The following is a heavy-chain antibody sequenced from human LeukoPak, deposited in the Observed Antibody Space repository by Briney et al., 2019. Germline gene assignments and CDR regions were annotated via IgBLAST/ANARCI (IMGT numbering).Heavy chain of an antibody. CDR1: GGSDAHY. J-gene: IGHJ4*02. D-gene: IGHD3-22*01. CDR2: IYYSGST. CDR3: ARGRDSSGYYGFDY. V-gene: IGHV4-61*08. Sequence: SETLSLTCTVSGGSDAHYWSWIRQPPGKGLEWIGYIYYSGSTNYNPSLKSRVTISVDTSKNQFSLKLSSVTAADTAAYYCARGRDSSGYYGFDYWGQGTLVTVSS.